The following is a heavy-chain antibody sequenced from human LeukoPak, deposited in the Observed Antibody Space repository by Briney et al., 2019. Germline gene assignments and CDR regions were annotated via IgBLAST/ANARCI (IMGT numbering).Heavy chain of an antibody. V-gene: IGHV3-30-3*01. CDR1: GFTFSSYA. Sequence: PGRSLRLSCAASGFTFSSYAMHWVRQAPGKRLEWVAVISYDGSNKYYADSVKGRFTISRDNSKNTLYLQMNSLRAEDTAVYYCARDQPVGDGDYVPFDYWGQGTLVTVSS. D-gene: IGHD4-17*01. CDR2: ISYDGSNK. CDR3: ARDQPVGDGDYVPFDY. J-gene: IGHJ4*02.